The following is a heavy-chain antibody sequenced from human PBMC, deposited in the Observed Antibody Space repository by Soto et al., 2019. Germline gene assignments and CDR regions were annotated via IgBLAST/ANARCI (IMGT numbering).Heavy chain of an antibody. D-gene: IGHD1-26*01. J-gene: IGHJ4*02. CDR2: INAGNGNT. Sequence: ASVKVSCKASGYTFTSYAMHWVRQAPGQRLEWMGWINAGNGNTKYSQKFQGRVTITRDTSASTAYMELSSLRSEDTAVYYCARDAFVGGWELLPYFYTWGQGTLVTVSS. CDR3: ARDAFVGGWELLPYFYT. V-gene: IGHV1-3*01. CDR1: GYTFTSYA.